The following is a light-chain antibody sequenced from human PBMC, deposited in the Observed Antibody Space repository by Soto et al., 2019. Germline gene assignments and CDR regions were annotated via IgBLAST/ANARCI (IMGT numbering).Light chain of an antibody. Sequence: QSALTQPASVSGSLGQSITISCTGPSSDVGGYNYVSWYQQHPGQAPKLLIHDVTNRPSGVSDRFSGSKSANTASLTISGLQAEDEAHYYCSSYTTFRTPHVAFGGGTKVTVL. V-gene: IGLV2-14*03. CDR2: DVT. CDR1: SSDVGGYNY. CDR3: SSYTTFRTPHVA. J-gene: IGLJ2*01.